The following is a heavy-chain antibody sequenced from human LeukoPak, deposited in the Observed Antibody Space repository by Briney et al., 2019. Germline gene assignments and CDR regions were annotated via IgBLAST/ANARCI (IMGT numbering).Heavy chain of an antibody. Sequence: SGTLSLTCTVSGYSISSGYYWGWIRQPPGQGLEWIGSIYHSGSTYYNPSLKSRVTISVDTSKNQFSLKLSSVTAADTAVYYCARWYNWNYGINWFDPWGQGTLVTVSS. J-gene: IGHJ5*02. D-gene: IGHD1-7*01. CDR3: ARWYNWNYGINWFDP. V-gene: IGHV4-38-2*02. CDR1: GYSISSGYY. CDR2: IYHSGST.